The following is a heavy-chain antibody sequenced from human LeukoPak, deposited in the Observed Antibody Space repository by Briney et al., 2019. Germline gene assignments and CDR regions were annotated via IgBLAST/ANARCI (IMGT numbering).Heavy chain of an antibody. CDR3: ARALPNTFGGVIVKTLTPSHAFDI. CDR1: GYTFTSYG. Sequence: ASVKVSCKASGYTFTSYGISWVRQAPGQGLEWMGWISAYKGNTNYAQKLQGRVTMTTDTSTSTAYMELRSLRSDDTAVYYCARALPNTFGGVIVKTLTPSHAFDIWGQGTMVTVSS. J-gene: IGHJ3*02. D-gene: IGHD3-16*02. V-gene: IGHV1-18*01. CDR2: ISAYKGNT.